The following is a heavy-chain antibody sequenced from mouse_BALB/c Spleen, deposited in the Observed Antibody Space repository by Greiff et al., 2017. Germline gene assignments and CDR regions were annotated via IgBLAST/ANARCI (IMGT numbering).Heavy chain of an antibody. CDR1: GFTFSSFG. Sequence: EVQRVESGGGLVQPGGSRKLSCAASGFTFSSFGMHWVRQAPEKGLEWVAYISSGSSTIYYADTVKGRFTISRDNPKNTLFLQMTSLRSEDTAMYYCARLLRYGYAMDYWGQGTSVTVSS. J-gene: IGHJ4*01. D-gene: IGHD1-1*01. CDR3: ARLLRYGYAMDY. CDR2: ISSGSSTI. V-gene: IGHV5-17*02.